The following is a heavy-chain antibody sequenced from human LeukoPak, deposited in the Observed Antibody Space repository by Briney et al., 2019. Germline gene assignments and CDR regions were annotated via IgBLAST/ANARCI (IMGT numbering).Heavy chain of an antibody. D-gene: IGHD5-18*01. CDR2: ISGSGGST. CDR1: GFTFSSYA. CDR3: AKQDTTMVTAAVFDF. J-gene: IGHJ4*02. V-gene: IGHV3-23*01. Sequence: PGGSLRLSCAASGFTFSSYAMSWVRQAPGKGLEWVSIISGSGGSTYYADSVKGRFTISRDNSKNTLYLQMNSLRAEDTAVYYCAKQDTTMVTAAVFDFWGQGTLVTVSS.